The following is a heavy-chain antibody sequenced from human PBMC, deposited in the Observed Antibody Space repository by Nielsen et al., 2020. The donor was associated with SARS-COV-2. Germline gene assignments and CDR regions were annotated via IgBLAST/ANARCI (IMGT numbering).Heavy chain of an antibody. D-gene: IGHD2-2*01. CDR2: ISAHTGLT. CDR1: GYTFTTYG. CDR3: AKTYSTSWFDP. Sequence: ASVKVSCKASGYTFTTYGIIWVRQAPGQGLEWMGWISAHTGLTNYAQNLQGRVTMTTDTSTSTAYMELRSLRSDDTAVYFCAKTYSTSWFDPWGQGTLVTVSS. V-gene: IGHV1-18*01. J-gene: IGHJ5*02.